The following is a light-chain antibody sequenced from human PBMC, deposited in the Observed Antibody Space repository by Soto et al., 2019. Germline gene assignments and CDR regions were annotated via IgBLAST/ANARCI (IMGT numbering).Light chain of an antibody. CDR2: EVN. Sequence: QSALTQPASVSGSPGQSITISCTGTSGDSGTYNLVSWYQQHPGRAPKLIIFEVNKRPSGISNRFSASKSGNTASLAISGLRPEDEADYHCCSYAGGSTVICGGGTKLTVL. V-gene: IGLV2-23*02. J-gene: IGLJ2*01. CDR3: CSYAGGSTVI. CDR1: SGDSGTYNL.